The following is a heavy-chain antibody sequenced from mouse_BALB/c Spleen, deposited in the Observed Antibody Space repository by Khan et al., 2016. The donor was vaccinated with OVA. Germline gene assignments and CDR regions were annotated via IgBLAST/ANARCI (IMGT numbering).Heavy chain of an antibody. D-gene: IGHD2-10*02. CDR1: GFSITSDYA. V-gene: IGHV3-2*02. Sequence: VQLKESGPGLVKPSQSLSLTCTITGFSITSDYAWNLIRQFPGNKLEFLGYLTYSGNTKYNPSLKNQISVTGDQSKNQFFLQLNSVTTEDTATLYGARVYGGDFDYWGQGTTLTVSS. CDR2: LTYSGNT. CDR3: ARVYGGDFDY. J-gene: IGHJ2*01.